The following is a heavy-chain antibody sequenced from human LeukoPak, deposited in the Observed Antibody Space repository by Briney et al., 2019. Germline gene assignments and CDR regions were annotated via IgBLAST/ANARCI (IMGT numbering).Heavy chain of an antibody. CDR2: IYYSGST. J-gene: IGHJ6*03. Sequence: KPSETLSLTCTVSGGSISSYYWSWIRQPPGKGLEWIGYIYYSGSTNYNPSLKSRVTISVDTSKNQFSLKLSSVTAADTAVYYCARRGRDGYNYYYYYYMDVWGKGTTVTISS. D-gene: IGHD5-24*01. CDR3: ARRGRDGYNYYYYYYMDV. V-gene: IGHV4-59*12. CDR1: GGSISSYY.